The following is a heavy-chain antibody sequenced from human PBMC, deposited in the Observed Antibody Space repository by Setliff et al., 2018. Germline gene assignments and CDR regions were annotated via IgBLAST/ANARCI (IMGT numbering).Heavy chain of an antibody. CDR2: AYYSGST. CDR1: GGSVSTYS. D-gene: IGHD4-17*01. V-gene: IGHV4-59*08. J-gene: IGHJ4*02. Sequence: PSETLSLTCTVSGGSVSTYSWNWIRQPPGKGLEWIGFAYYSGSTNYHPLLKSRVSISVDTSKNQFSLKLDSVTAADTAVYYCASRTVTAFDSWGQGILVT. CDR3: ASRTVTAFDS.